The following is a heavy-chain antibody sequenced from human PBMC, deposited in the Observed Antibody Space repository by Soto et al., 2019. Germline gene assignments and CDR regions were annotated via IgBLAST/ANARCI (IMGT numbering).Heavy chain of an antibody. D-gene: IGHD1-7*01. CDR2: IYYSGST. V-gene: IGHV4-59*01. J-gene: IGHJ4*02. CDR1: GGSISSYY. Sequence: ASETLSLTCTVSGGSISSYYWSWIRQPPGKGLEWIGYIYYSGSTNYNPSLKSRVTISVDTSKNQFSLKLSSVTAADTAVYYCARNYGGDDFDYWGQGTLVTVSS. CDR3: ARNYGGDDFDY.